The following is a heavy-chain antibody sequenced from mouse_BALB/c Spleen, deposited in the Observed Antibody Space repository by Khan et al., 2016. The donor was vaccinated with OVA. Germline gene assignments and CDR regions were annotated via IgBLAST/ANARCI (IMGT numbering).Heavy chain of an antibody. CDR2: IWGDGST. Sequence: VELVESGPGLVAPSQSLSITCTVSGFSLTGYGVNWVRQPPGKGLEWLGMIWGDGSTDSNSALKSRLCISTVNSKSHVFLKMNSLQTDDTARYYCARDYYRNYREARDYWGKRTSDTVSS. D-gene: IGHD2-1*01. J-gene: IGHJ4*01. CDR1: GFSLTGYG. V-gene: IGHV2-6-7*01. CDR3: ARDYYRNYREARDY.